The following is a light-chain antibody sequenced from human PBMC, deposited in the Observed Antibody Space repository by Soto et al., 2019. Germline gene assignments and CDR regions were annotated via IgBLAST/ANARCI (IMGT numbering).Light chain of an antibody. CDR3: QQYNNWLFT. Sequence: EIVMTQSPATLSVSPGERVTLSCRASQSVSGNLAWYQQKPGQAPRLLIYGASTRATGIPARFSGSGSGAEVTLTISGLQFEDFAVYYCQQYNNWLFTFGGGTRMEIK. V-gene: IGKV3-15*01. CDR1: QSVSGN. CDR2: GAS. J-gene: IGKJ4*01.